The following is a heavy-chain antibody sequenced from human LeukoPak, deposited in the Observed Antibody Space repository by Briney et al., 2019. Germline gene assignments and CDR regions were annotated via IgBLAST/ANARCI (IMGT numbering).Heavy chain of an antibody. V-gene: IGHV3-23*01. CDR2: IYENGGTT. Sequence: SGGSLRLSCVGSGFTFRSHAMSWVRQAPEKGLEFVSGIYENGGTTYYADSVKGGFSISRDNSKNTLYLQMDSLRGEDTAVYYCAKDFRIGYSAHFDYWGQGALVTVSS. D-gene: IGHD2-21*01. CDR1: GFTFRSHA. CDR3: AKDFRIGYSAHFDY. J-gene: IGHJ4*02.